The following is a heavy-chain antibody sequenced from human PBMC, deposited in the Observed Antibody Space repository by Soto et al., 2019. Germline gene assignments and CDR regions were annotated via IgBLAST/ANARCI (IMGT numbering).Heavy chain of an antibody. J-gene: IGHJ5*02. CDR1: GGSISSYY. Sequence: QVQLQESGPGLVKPSETLSLTCTVSGGSISSYYWSWIRQPPGKGLEWIVYIYYSGSTNYNPSLKSRVTISVDTSKNQFSLQLSSLTAADPAVYYCARASPYCTNGVCFNNWFDPWGQGTLVTVSS. CDR2: IYYSGST. D-gene: IGHD2-8*01. V-gene: IGHV4-59*01. CDR3: ARASPYCTNGVCFNNWFDP.